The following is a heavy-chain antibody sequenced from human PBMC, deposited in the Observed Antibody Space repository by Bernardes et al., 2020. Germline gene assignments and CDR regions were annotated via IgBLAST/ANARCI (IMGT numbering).Heavy chain of an antibody. D-gene: IGHD1-26*01. Sequence: SETLSLTCAVYGGSFSGYYWSWIRQPPGKGLEWIGEINHSGSTNYNPSLKSRVTISVDTSKNQFSLKLSSVTAADTAVYYCARGGPDGIVGATPFPFDYWGQGTLVTVSS. J-gene: IGHJ4*02. CDR1: GGSFSGYY. CDR3: ARGGPDGIVGATPFPFDY. V-gene: IGHV4-34*01. CDR2: INHSGST.